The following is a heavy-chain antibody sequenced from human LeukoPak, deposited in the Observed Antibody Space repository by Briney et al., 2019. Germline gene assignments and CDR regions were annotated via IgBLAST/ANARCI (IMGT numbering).Heavy chain of an antibody. D-gene: IGHD2-2*01. J-gene: IGHJ4*02. V-gene: IGHV7-4-1*02. CDR2: INTNTGNP. CDR3: ARENKIVVVPAAMYNY. Sequence: GASVKVSCKASGYTFTSYGISWVRQAPGQGLEWMGWINTNTGNPTYAQGFTGRFVFSLDTSVSTAYLQISSLKAEDTAVYYCARENKIVVVPAAMYNYWGQGTLVTVSS. CDR1: GYTFTSYG.